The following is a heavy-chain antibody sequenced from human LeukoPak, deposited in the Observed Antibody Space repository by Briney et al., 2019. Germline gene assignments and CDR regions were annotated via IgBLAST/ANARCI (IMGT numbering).Heavy chain of an antibody. V-gene: IGHV4-61*01. Sequence: PSETLSLTCTVSGYSINSGFYWSWIRQPPGKGLEWIGYIYYSGSTNYNPSLKSRVTISVDTSKNQFSLKLSYVTAADTAVYYCAHYRYYDSSGYRFDPWGQGTLVTVSS. CDR1: GYSINSGFY. CDR3: AHYRYYDSSGYRFDP. D-gene: IGHD3-22*01. J-gene: IGHJ5*02. CDR2: IYYSGST.